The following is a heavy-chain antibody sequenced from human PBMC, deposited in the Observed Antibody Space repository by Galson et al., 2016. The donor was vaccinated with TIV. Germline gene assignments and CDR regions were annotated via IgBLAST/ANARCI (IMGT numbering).Heavy chain of an antibody. Sequence: SLRLSCAASGFTFSDYGMHWVRQAPGKGLDWVSSISIGGTHSYYADSVRGRFTISRDNARSSLYLQMNNLRAEDTAVYYCARVVSDGDYSPPLFNYWGQGTQVTVSS. CDR3: ARVVSDGDYSPPLFNY. CDR2: ISIGGTHS. J-gene: IGHJ4*02. D-gene: IGHD4-17*01. CDR1: GFTFSDYG. V-gene: IGHV3-21*06.